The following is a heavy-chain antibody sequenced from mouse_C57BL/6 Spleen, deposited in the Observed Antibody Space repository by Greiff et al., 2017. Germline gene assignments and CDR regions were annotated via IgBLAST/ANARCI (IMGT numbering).Heavy chain of an antibody. Sequence: QVQLQQSGAELVRPGASVTLSCKASGYTFTDYEMHWVKQTPVHGLEWIGAIDPETGGTAYNQKFKGKAILTADKSSSTAYMELRSLTSEDSAVYYCTRITTVEGYRGQGTTLTVSS. CDR1: GYTFTDYE. V-gene: IGHV1-15*01. CDR3: TRITTVEGY. CDR2: IDPETGGT. D-gene: IGHD1-1*01. J-gene: IGHJ2*01.